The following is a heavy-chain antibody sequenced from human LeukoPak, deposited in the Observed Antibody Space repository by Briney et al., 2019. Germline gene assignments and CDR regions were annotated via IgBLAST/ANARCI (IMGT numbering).Heavy chain of an antibody. CDR1: GGSISSYY. CDR2: IYYSGST. Sequence: SETLSLTCTVSGGSISSYYWTWIRQPPGKGLEWIGYIYYSGSTNYNPSLKSRVTISVDTSKNQFSLKLSSVTAADTAVYYCARLKGAAVAGTLYYYYYGMDVWGQGTTVTVSS. D-gene: IGHD6-19*01. J-gene: IGHJ6*02. CDR3: ARLKGAAVAGTLYYYYYGMDV. V-gene: IGHV4-59*08.